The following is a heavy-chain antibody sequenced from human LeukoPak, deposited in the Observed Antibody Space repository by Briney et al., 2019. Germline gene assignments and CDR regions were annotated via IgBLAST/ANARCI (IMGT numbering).Heavy chain of an antibody. Sequence: SGPTLVTPTQTLTLTCTFSGFSLNTSGVGVGWIRQPPGKALEWLGIIYWDDDKRYIPALKSRLTITKDTSKNQVVLRMTNMDPVDTATYFCAHFLVQVVAYYDFWSGYPDHWGQGTLVTVSS. D-gene: IGHD3-3*01. V-gene: IGHV2-5*02. J-gene: IGHJ5*02. CDR2: IYWDDDK. CDR1: GFSLNTSGVG. CDR3: AHFLVQVVAYYDFWSGYPDH.